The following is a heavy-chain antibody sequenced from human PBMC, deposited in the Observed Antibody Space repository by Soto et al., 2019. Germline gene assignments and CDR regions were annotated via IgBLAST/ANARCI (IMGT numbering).Heavy chain of an antibody. CDR3: AREGYCSGGSCYSRTLDY. V-gene: IGHV4-30-4*01. CDR1: GASISSGDYF. CDR2: IYDSGSS. D-gene: IGHD2-15*01. Sequence: SETLSLTCTVSGASISSGDYFWSWIRQSPGKGLQWIGYIYDSGSSYYNPSLKSRVTMSVDTSKNQFSLKLSSVTAADTAVYYCAREGYCSGGSCYSRTLDYWGQGTLVTVSS. J-gene: IGHJ4*02.